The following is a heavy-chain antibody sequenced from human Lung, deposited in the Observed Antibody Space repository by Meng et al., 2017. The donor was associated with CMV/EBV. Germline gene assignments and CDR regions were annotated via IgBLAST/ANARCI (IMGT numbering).Heavy chain of an antibody. CDR3: ARARSSGWYLAYSFDY. CDR2: IIPILGIA. J-gene: IGHJ4*02. Sequence: SVKVSCKASGGTFSSYTISWVRQAPGQGLEWMGRIIPILGIANYAQKVQGRVTITADKSTSTAYMELSSLRSKDTAVYYRARARSSGWYLAYSFDYWGQGXLVTVSS. V-gene: IGHV1-69*02. CDR1: GGTFSSYT. D-gene: IGHD6-19*01.